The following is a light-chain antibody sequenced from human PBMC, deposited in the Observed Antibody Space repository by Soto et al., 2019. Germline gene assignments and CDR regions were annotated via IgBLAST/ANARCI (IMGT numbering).Light chain of an antibody. CDR3: QQSYTTPRT. V-gene: IGKV1-39*01. CDR2: GAA. Sequence: QMTQSPSSLSASVGARITITCRASQSIRTSLNWYQQKPGKAPRLLIYGAATLQSGVPSRFSGSGSATAFTLTVSSLQPEDSAIYYCQQSYTTPRTFGQGTKVE. J-gene: IGKJ1*01. CDR1: QSIRTS.